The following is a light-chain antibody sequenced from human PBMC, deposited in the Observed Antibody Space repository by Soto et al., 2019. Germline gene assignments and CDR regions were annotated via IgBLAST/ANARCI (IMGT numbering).Light chain of an antibody. CDR2: KAS. Sequence: DIQMTQSPSTMYASVGDRVTITCRASQSISSWLAWYQQKPGQAPKLLIYKASSLESGVPSRFSGSGSGTEFTLTISSLHPDDFATYYCQQYKSHSFTFGPRTKVDIK. J-gene: IGKJ3*01. V-gene: IGKV1-5*03. CDR1: QSISSW. CDR3: QQYKSHSFT.